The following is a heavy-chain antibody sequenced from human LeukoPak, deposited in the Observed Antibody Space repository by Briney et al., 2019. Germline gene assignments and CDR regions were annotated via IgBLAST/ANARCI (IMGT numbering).Heavy chain of an antibody. CDR3: ARPLRDGYNKGSFDY. CDR2: IYPGDSDT. V-gene: IGHV5-51*01. J-gene: IGHJ4*02. Sequence: GESLKISCKGSGYSFTSYWIGWARQMPGKGLEWMGIIYPGDSDTRYSPSFQGQVTISADKSISTAYLQWSSLKASDTAMYYCARPLRDGYNKGSFDYWGQGTLVTVSS. CDR1: GYSFTSYW. D-gene: IGHD5-24*01.